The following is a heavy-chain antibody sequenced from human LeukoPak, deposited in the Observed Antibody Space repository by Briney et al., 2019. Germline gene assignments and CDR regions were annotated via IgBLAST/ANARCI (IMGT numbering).Heavy chain of an antibody. J-gene: IGHJ2*01. CDR3: AKAPLGDYPYWYFDL. D-gene: IGHD4-17*01. Sequence: GRSLRLSCAASGFTFSSYGMHWVRQAPGKGLEWVAVIWYDGSNKYYADSVKGRFTISRDNSKNTLYLQMNSLRAEDTAVYYCAKAPLGDYPYWYFDLWGRGTLVTGSS. CDR2: IWYDGSNK. V-gene: IGHV3-33*06. CDR1: GFTFSSYG.